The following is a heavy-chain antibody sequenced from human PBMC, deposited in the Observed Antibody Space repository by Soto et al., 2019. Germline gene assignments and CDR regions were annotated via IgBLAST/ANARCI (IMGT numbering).Heavy chain of an antibody. J-gene: IGHJ6*02. V-gene: IGHV1-69*13. D-gene: IGHD3-10*01. CDR1: GYTFTYYY. CDR3: ARGLSSGSYYNNYYYGMDV. Sequence: SVKVSCKASGYTFTYYYIHWVRQAPGQGLEWMGGIIPIFGTANYAQKFQGRVTITADESTSTAYMELSSLRSEDTAVYYCARGLSSGSYYNNYYYGMDVWGQGTTVTVSS. CDR2: IIPIFGTA.